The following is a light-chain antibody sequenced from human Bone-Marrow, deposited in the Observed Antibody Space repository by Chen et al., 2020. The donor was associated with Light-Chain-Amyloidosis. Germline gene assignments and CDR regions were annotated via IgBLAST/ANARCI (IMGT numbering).Light chain of an antibody. CDR1: ALPKKY. CDR2: KGT. CDR3: QSADSSDLGV. J-gene: IGLJ3*02. V-gene: IGLV3-25*03. Sequence: SYELTQPPSVSVSPGQTARITCSGDALPKKYAYWYQQKPGQAPVLVICKGTERPSGIPERFSGSSSGTTVALTSSGVQAEDEADYYCQSADSSDLGVFGGGTKLPVL.